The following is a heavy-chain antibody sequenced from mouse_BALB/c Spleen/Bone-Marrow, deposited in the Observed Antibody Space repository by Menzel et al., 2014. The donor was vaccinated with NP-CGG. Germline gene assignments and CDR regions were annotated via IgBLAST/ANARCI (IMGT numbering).Heavy chain of an antibody. J-gene: IGHJ2*01. CDR3: ARQGDGYYDY. V-gene: IGHV5-9-3*01. Sequence: EVHLVESGGNLVKPGGSLKLSCAASGFTFSSYAMSWVRQTPEKRLEWVATIRSGGSYTYYPDSVKGRFTISRDNAKSTLYLRMRSLRSEDTAMYYCARQGDGYYDYWGQGTTLTVSS. D-gene: IGHD2-3*01. CDR1: GFTFSSYA. CDR2: IRSGGSYT.